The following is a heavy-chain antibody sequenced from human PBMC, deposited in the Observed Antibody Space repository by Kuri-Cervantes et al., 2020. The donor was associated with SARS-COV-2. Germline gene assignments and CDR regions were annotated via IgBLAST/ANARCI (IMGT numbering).Heavy chain of an antibody. Sequence: ASVKVSCKASGYPFTNFGISWVRQAPGQGLEWMGWINPKSGGTNYAQKFQGWVTMTRETSISTAYVELSRLRSDDTAVYYCARGPAITIFGVLRGRENWFDPWGQGTLVTVSS. D-gene: IGHD3-3*01. CDR1: GYPFTNFG. V-gene: IGHV1-2*04. J-gene: IGHJ5*02. CDR3: ARGPAITIFGVLRGRENWFDP. CDR2: INPKSGGT.